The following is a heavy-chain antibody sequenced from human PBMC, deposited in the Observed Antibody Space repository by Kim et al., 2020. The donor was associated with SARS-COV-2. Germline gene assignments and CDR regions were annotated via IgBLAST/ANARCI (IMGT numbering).Heavy chain of an antibody. V-gene: IGHV3-15*01. J-gene: IGHJ4*02. D-gene: IGHD2-15*01. CDR2: IKSKTDGGTT. CDR1: GFTFSNAW. CDR3: TTDFYCSGGSSQQPKNVKNYYFDY. Sequence: GGSLRLSCAASGFTFSNAWMSWVRQAPGKGLEWVGRIKSKTDGGTTDYAAPVKGRFTISRDDSKNTLYLQMNSLKTEDTAVYYCTTDFYCSGGSSQQPKNVKNYYFDYWGQGTLVTVSS.